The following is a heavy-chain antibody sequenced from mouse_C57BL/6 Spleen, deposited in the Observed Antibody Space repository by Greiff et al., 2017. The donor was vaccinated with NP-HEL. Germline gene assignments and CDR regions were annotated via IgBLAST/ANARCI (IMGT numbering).Heavy chain of an antibody. J-gene: IGHJ4*01. CDR3: ARPSQATSYAMDY. D-gene: IGHD3-2*02. V-gene: IGHV1-7*01. CDR2: INPSSGYT. Sequence: VQLQQSGAELAKPGASVKLSCKASGYTFTSYWMHWVKQRPGQGLEWIGYINPSSGYTKYNQKFKDKATLTADKSSSTAYMQLSSLTYEDSVVYYCARPSQATSYAMDYWGQGTSVTVSS. CDR1: GYTFTSYW.